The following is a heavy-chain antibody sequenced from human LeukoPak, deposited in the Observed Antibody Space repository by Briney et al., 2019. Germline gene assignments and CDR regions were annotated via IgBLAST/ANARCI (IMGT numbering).Heavy chain of an antibody. D-gene: IGHD1-26*01. CDR1: GGSISPYY. CDR3: ARFVGATTDDAFDI. Sequence: PSETLSLTCTVSGGSISPYYWSWIRQPPGKGLEWIGYIYYSGSTNYNPSLKSRVTISVDTSKNQFSLKLSSVTAADTAVYYCARFVGATTDDAFDIWGQGTMVTVSS. J-gene: IGHJ3*02. CDR2: IYYSGST. V-gene: IGHV4-59*01.